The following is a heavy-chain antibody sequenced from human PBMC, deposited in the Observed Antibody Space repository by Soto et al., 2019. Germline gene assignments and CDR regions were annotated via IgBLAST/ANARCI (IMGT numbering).Heavy chain of an antibody. CDR1: GFTFSSYG. CDR2: IWYDGSNK. D-gene: IGHD5-12*01. Sequence: QVQLVESGGGVVQPGRSLRLSCAASGFTFSSYGMHWVRQAPGKGLEWVAVIWYDGSNKYYADSVKGRFTISRDNSKNTLYLQMNSLRAEDTAVYYCARALRVYSGYDLTYWGQGTLVTVSS. V-gene: IGHV3-33*01. J-gene: IGHJ4*02. CDR3: ARALRVYSGYDLTY.